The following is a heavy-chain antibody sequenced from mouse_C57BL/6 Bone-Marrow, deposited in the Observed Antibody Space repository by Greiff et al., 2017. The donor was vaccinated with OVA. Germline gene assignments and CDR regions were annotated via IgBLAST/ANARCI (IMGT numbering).Heavy chain of an antibody. CDR1: GFTFSSYG. V-gene: IGHV5-6*01. D-gene: IGHD6-1*01. CDR3: ASVFRLCDY. Sequence: EVKVVESGGDLVKPGGSLKLSCAASGFTFSSYGMSWVRQTPDKRLEWVATISSGGSYTYYPDSVKGRFTISRDNAKNTLYLQMSSLKSEDTAMYYCASVFRLCDYWGQGTTLTVSS. CDR2: ISSGGSYT. J-gene: IGHJ2*01.